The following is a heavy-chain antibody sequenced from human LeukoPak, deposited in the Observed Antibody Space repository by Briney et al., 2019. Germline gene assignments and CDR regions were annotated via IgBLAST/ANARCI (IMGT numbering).Heavy chain of an antibody. J-gene: IGHJ4*02. CDR3: ARGRYFDWLLRDY. V-gene: IGHV3-64*01. D-gene: IGHD3-9*01. CDR2: ISSNGGST. CDR1: GFTFSSYA. Sequence: QPGGSLRLSCAASGFTFSSYAMHWLRHAPGKGLEYVSAISSNGGSTYYANSVKGRFTISRDNSKNTLYLQMGSLRAEDMAVYYCARGRYFDWLLRDYWGQGTLVTVSS.